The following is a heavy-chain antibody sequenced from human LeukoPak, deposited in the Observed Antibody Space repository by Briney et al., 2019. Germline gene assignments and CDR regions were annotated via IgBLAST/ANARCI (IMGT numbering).Heavy chain of an antibody. CDR3: ARGQKRRNGGFTMVRGRFYFDY. Sequence: SETLSLTCTVSGGSISSGSYYWSWIRQPPWKGLEWIGRIYTSGSTNYNPSLKSRVTISVDTSKNQFSLKLSSVTAADTAVYYCARGQKRRNGGFTMVRGRFYFDYWGQGTLVTVSS. CDR2: IYTSGST. J-gene: IGHJ4*02. CDR1: GGSISSGSYY. V-gene: IGHV4-61*02. D-gene: IGHD3-10*01.